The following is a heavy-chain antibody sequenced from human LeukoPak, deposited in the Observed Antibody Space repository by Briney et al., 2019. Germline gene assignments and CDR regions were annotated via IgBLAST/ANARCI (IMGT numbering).Heavy chain of an antibody. CDR3: AKDREKPSQFDY. D-gene: IGHD1-26*01. Sequence: PGGSLRLSCAASGFTFTNFAMHWVRQAPGKGLEWVAFIRYDGSNRYYVDSVKGRFTISRDNSKNTLFLQMTSLRAEDTALYYCAKDREKPSQFDYWGQGTPVIVAS. CDR1: GFTFTNFA. CDR2: IRYDGSNR. J-gene: IGHJ4*02. V-gene: IGHV3-30*02.